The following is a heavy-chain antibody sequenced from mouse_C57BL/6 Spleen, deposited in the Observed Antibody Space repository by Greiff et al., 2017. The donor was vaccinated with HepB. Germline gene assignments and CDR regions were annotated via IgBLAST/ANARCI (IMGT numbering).Heavy chain of an antibody. CDR3: ARGGDSPGYFDY. CDR1: GYSITSGYD. J-gene: IGHJ2*01. D-gene: IGHD3-2*02. CDR2: ISYSGST. Sequence: EVKLLESGPGMVKPSQSLSLTCTVTGYSITSGYDWHWIRHFPGNKLEWMGYISYSGSTNYNPSLKSRISITHDTSKNHFFLKLNSVTTEDTATYYCARGGDSPGYFDYWGQGTTLTVSS. V-gene: IGHV3-1*01.